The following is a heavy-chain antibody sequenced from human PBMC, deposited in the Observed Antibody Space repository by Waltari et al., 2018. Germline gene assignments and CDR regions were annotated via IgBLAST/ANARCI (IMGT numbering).Heavy chain of an antibody. Sequence: QVQLVQSGAEVKRPGASVKVSCKASGYTFTANYVHWVRQAPGQGLEWMGWIHPNSGATDYAQQFQGRVTRTLDTSISTLYMELSRLGSDDTAVYYCARAWFNSGFDYWGQGSLVTVSS. J-gene: IGHJ4*02. CDR2: IHPNSGAT. V-gene: IGHV1-2*02. CDR1: GYTFTANY. D-gene: IGHD3-10*01. CDR3: ARAWFNSGFDY.